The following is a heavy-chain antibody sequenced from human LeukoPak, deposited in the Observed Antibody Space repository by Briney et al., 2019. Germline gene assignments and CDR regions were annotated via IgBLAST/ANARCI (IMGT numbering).Heavy chain of an antibody. Sequence: PGGSLRLSCAASGFTFSSYSMNWVRQAPGKGLEWVSSISSSSSYIYYADSVKGRFIISRDNPKNSLYLQMNSLRAEDTAVYYCARSTEHNGGLGDAFDSWGQGTMVTVSS. V-gene: IGHV3-21*01. J-gene: IGHJ3*02. CDR1: GFTFSSYS. CDR3: ARSTEHNGGLGDAFDS. D-gene: IGHD2-21*01. CDR2: ISSSSSYI.